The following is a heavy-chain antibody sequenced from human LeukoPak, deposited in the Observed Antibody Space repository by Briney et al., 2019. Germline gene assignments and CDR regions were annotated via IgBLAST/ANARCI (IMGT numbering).Heavy chain of an antibody. CDR2: IYYSGST. V-gene: IGHV4-59*01. D-gene: IGHD4-17*01. CDR1: GRSISSYY. J-gene: IGHJ4*02. Sequence: SETLSLTCTVSGRSISSYYWSSIRQPPGKGLEWIGYIYYSGSTNYNPSLKSRVTISVDTSKNQFSLKLSSVTAADAAVYYCARLVSTTADYFDYWGQGTLVTVSS. CDR3: ARLVSTTADYFDY.